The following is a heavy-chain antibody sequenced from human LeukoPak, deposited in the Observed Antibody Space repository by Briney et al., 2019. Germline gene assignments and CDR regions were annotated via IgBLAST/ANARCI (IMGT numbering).Heavy chain of an antibody. J-gene: IGHJ4*02. CDR3: AKDPGRPWAAYYFDY. CDR2: MNPNSGNT. V-gene: IGHV1-8*01. Sequence: GASVKVSCKASGYTLTSYDINWVRQATGQGLEWMGWMNPNSGNTGYAQKFQGRVTMTRNTSISTAYMELSSLRSEDTAVYYCAKDPGRPWAAYYFDYWGQGTLVTVSS. CDR1: GYTLTSYD. D-gene: IGHD6-25*01.